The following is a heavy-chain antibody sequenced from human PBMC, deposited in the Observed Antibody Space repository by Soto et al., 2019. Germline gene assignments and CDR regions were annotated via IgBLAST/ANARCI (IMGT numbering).Heavy chain of an antibody. Sequence: QVQLVESGGGVVQPGRSLRLSCAASGFTFSSYGMHWVRQAPGKGLEWVAVIWYDGSNKYYADSVKGRFTISRDNSKNTLYRQMNSLRAEDTAVYYCARDHVVRFDPWGQGTLVTVSS. D-gene: IGHD2-15*01. V-gene: IGHV3-33*01. CDR2: IWYDGSNK. CDR1: GFTFSSYG. CDR3: ARDHVVRFDP. J-gene: IGHJ5*02.